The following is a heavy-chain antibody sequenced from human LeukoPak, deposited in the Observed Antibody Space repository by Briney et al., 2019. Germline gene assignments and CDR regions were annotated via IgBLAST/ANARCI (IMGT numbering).Heavy chain of an antibody. CDR3: ARGRYYGSGTPEDWFDP. V-gene: IGHV4-59*08. J-gene: IGHJ5*02. CDR2: IYYSGST. CDR1: GGSISSYY. D-gene: IGHD3-10*01. Sequence: PSETLSLTCTVSGGSISSYYWSWIRQPPGKGLEWIGYIYYSGSTNYNPSLKSRVTISVDTSKNQFSLKLSSVTAADTAVYYCARGRYYGSGTPEDWFDPWGQGTLVTVSS.